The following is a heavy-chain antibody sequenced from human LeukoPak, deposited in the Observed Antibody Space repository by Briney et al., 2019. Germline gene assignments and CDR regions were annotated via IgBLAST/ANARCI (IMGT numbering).Heavy chain of an antibody. D-gene: IGHD2-8*01. CDR2: IKSDGSTT. J-gene: IGHJ4*02. CDR1: GFTFSSYW. V-gene: IGHV3-74*01. Sequence: GGSLRLSCVASGFTFSSYWMHWVRQAPGKGLVWVSFIKSDGSTTGYADPVKGRFTISRDNAKNTLYLQMNSLRAEDTAVYYCARVSANYFDYWGQGTLVTVSS. CDR3: ARVSANYFDY.